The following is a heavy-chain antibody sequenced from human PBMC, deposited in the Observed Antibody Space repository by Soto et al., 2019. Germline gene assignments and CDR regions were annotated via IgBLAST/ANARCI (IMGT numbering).Heavy chain of an antibody. V-gene: IGHV3-11*06. CDR2: ISNLGSQT. CDR1: GFNFRDYY. Sequence: QEQLVESGGGWVQPGGSLRLSCVASGFNFRDYYMSWIRQAPGKGLEWLSYISNLGSQTKYADSLKGRFTISRDNAKGSLYLQMNSLSADDTAVYYCARRFSQYYGLEVWGQETTVTVSS. CDR3: ARRFSQYYGLEV. D-gene: IGHD3-3*01. J-gene: IGHJ6*02.